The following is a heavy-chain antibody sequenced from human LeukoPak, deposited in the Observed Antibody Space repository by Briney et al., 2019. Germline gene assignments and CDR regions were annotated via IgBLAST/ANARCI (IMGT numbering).Heavy chain of an antibody. J-gene: IGHJ4*02. V-gene: IGHV1-18*01. Sequence: ASVKLSCTASGYALTSGSISWVRQGPGQGLERGGWISAYNGNTNYAQKLQGRVTMTTDTSTSTAYMELRSLRSDDTAVYYCARGHNWNDVYDYWGQGTLVTVSS. D-gene: IGHD1-1*01. CDR2: ISAYNGNT. CDR3: ARGHNWNDVYDY. CDR1: GYALTSGS.